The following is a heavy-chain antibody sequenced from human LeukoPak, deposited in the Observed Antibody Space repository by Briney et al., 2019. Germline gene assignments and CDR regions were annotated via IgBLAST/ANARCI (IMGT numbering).Heavy chain of an antibody. V-gene: IGHV3-33*06. CDR1: GFTFGSYG. J-gene: IGHJ5*02. D-gene: IGHD3-9*01. Sequence: PGRSLRLSCEASGFTFGSYGMHWVRQAPGKGLEWVAVIWYDGSNKYYADSVKGRFTISRDNSKNTLYLQMNSLRAEDTAIYYCAKVPRQHDNWFDPWGQGTLVTVSS. CDR3: AKVPRQHDNWFDP. CDR2: IWYDGSNK.